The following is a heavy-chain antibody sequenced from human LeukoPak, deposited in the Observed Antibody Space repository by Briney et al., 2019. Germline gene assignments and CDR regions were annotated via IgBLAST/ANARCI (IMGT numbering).Heavy chain of an antibody. CDR1: GGSISNYH. V-gene: IGHV4-59*08. J-gene: IGHJ4*02. D-gene: IGHD2-21*02. CDR3: ARRVYCGGDCSSYFDY. Sequence: SETLSLTCTVSGGSISNYHWSWIRQPPGKGLEWIGYIYDSGSSKYNPSLKSRVTISVDTSKNQFSLKLSSVTAADTAVYYCARRVYCGGDCSSYFDYWGQGTLVPVSS. CDR2: IYDSGSS.